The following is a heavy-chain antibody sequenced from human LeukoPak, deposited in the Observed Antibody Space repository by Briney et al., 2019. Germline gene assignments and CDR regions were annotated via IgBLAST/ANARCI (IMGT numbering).Heavy chain of an antibody. Sequence: ASVKVSCKASVYIFTDYYMHWVRQAPGQELGWMGRINPNSGGTNYAQKFQGRVTMTRDTSISTAYMELRSLRSDDTAVYYCARRWIAVAVGYFDYWGQGTLVTVSS. CDR1: VYIFTDYY. J-gene: IGHJ4*02. D-gene: IGHD6-19*01. V-gene: IGHV1/OR15-1*04. CDR2: INPNSGGT. CDR3: ARRWIAVAVGYFDY.